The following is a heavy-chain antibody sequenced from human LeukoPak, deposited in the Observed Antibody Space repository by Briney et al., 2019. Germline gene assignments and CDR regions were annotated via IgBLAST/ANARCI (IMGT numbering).Heavy chain of an antibody. CDR2: INHSGST. J-gene: IGHJ4*02. CDR1: GGSFSGYY. V-gene: IGHV4-34*01. D-gene: IGHD2-15*01. CDR3: AGGRVVVAAASFDY. Sequence: PSETLSITCAVYGGSFSGYYWSWIRQPPGKGLEWIGEINHSGSTNYNPSLKSRVTISVDTSKNQFSLKLSSVTAADTAVYYCAGGRVVVAAASFDYWGQGTLVTVSS.